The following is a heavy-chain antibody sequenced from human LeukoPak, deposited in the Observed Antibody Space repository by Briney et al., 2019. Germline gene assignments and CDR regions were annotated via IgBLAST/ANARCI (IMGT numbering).Heavy chain of an antibody. Sequence: PSETLSLTCTVSGGSISSSSYYWGWIRQPPGKGLEWIGSIYYSGSTYYNPSLKSRVTISVDTSKNQFSLKLSSVTAADTAMFYCAREEQWLLGTPDYWGQGTLVTVSS. CDR2: IYYSGST. CDR3: AREEQWLLGTPDY. J-gene: IGHJ4*02. V-gene: IGHV4-39*07. CDR1: GGSISSSSYY. D-gene: IGHD6-19*01.